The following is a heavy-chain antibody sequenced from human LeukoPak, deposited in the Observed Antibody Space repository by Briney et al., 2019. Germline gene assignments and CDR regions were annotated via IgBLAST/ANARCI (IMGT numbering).Heavy chain of an antibody. V-gene: IGHV3-23*01. CDR1: GFTFSSYA. CDR2: ISGSGGST. J-gene: IGHJ6*02. D-gene: IGHD1-7*01. CDR3: AKDRPSNYALDYYYYYGMDV. Sequence: HPGGSLRLSCAASGFTFSSYAMSWVRQAPGKGLEWVSAISGSGGSTYYADSVKGRFTISRDNSKNTLYLQMNSLRAEDTDVYYCAKDRPSNYALDYYYYYGMDVWGQGTTVTVSS.